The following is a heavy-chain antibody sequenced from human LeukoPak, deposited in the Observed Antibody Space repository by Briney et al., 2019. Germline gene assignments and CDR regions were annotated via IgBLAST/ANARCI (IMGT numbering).Heavy chain of an antibody. CDR3: ATTTIRLGY. CDR1: GASISSGNDY. D-gene: IGHD1-26*01. V-gene: IGHV4-39*07. Sequence: SQTLSLTCTVSGASISSGNDYWGWIRQPPGKGLEWIGSIFYSGNTYDNPSPKSRVTISVDTSKNQFSLKLSSVTAADTAVYYCATTTIRLGYWGQGTLVTVSS. CDR2: IFYSGNT. J-gene: IGHJ4*02.